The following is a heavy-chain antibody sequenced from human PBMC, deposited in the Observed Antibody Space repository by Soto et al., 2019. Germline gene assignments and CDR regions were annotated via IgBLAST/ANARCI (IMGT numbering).Heavy chain of an antibody. V-gene: IGHV1-8*01. Sequence: QVQLVQSGAEVKHPGASVKVSCKASGYTFSDYDINWVRQVPGQGLEWMAWMNPSTGNTASAQKFPGRVTLTRDSSISTAYMEVRSLTSEDTAIYYCARGFSSYSDFWGPGTLVSVSS. J-gene: IGHJ4*02. CDR3: ARGFSSYSDF. D-gene: IGHD6-13*01. CDR2: MNPSTGNT. CDR1: GYTFSDYD.